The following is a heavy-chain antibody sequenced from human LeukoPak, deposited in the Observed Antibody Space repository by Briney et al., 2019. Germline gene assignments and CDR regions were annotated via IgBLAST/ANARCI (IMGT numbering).Heavy chain of an antibody. CDR3: AKDRHGDYTSDY. V-gene: IGHV3-30*02. J-gene: IGHJ4*02. D-gene: IGHD4-17*01. CDR2: TPYHGVSR. CDR1: GFIFGSYG. Sequence: GGSLRLSCAASGFIFGSYGMHWVRQAPVKGLEWVAFTPYHGVSRYYTESVKGRFTTSRDNSKSTLYLQMNSLRIEDTAVYYCAKDRHGDYTSDYWGQGTLVIVSS.